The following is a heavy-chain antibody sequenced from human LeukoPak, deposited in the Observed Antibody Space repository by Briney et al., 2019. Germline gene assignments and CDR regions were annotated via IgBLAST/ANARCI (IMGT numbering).Heavy chain of an antibody. V-gene: IGHV3-30*03. CDR2: ISYDGNNK. CDR3: AGGGGYFDY. J-gene: IGHJ4*02. Sequence: PGGSLRLSCVDSGFTFTPQGIHWVRQAPGKGLEWVTVISYDGNNKYYADSVKGRFTISRDNSKNTIYLQMNSVKAEDTAIYYCAGGGGYFDYWGQGTLVTVSS. CDR1: GFTFTPQG. D-gene: IGHD3-16*01.